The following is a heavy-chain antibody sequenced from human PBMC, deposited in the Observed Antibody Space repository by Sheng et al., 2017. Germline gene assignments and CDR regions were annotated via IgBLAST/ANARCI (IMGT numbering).Heavy chain of an antibody. D-gene: IGHD2-21*02. V-gene: IGHV4-31*03. J-gene: IGHJ4*02. Sequence: QVQLQESGPGLVKPSQTLSLTCTVSGGSISSGAYYWSWIRQHPGKGLEWIGYIYYSGSTYYKPSLKSRVTISVDTSENHFSLKLSSVTAADTAVYYCAKGGDYFSTYYFDYWGQGTLVTVSS. CDR3: AKGGDYFSTYYFDY. CDR1: GGSISSGAYY. CDR2: IYYSGST.